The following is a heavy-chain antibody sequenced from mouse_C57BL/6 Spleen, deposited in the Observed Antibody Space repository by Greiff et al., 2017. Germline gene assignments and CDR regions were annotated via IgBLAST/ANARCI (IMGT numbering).Heavy chain of an antibody. CDR1: GYTFPSYW. CDR3: ARGGSSYWWAY. J-gene: IGHJ3*01. D-gene: IGHD1-1*01. V-gene: IGHV1-69*01. CDR2: IDPSDSYT. Sequence: QVQLQQPGAELVMPGASVTLSCKASGYTFPSYWMHWVKQRPGQGLEWIGEIDPSDSYTNYNQKFKGKSTLTVDKSSSTAYMQLSSLTSEDSAVYYCARGGSSYWWAYWGQGTLVTVSA.